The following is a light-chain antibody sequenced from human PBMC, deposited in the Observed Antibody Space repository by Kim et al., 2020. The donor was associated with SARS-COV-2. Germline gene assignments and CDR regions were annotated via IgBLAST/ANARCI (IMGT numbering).Light chain of an antibody. CDR3: MIWPRNAVL. J-gene: IGLJ2*01. V-gene: IGLV5-37*01. Sequence: ELTQPPSSSASPGESARLTCTLPSDINVGSHNVYWFQQKPGSPPRYLLYYFSDSDKGQGSGVPSRFSGFKDASANTGILLISGLQSEDEADYYCMIWPRNAVLFGGGTQLTVL. CDR1: SDINVGSHN. CDR2: YFSDSDK.